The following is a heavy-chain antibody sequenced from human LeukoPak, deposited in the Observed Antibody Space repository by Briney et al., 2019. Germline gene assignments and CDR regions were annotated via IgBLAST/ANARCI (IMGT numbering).Heavy chain of an antibody. Sequence: ASVKVSCKASGYTFTSYYMHWVRQAPGQGLEWMGIINPSGGSTSYAQKFQGRVTMTRDTSTSTVYMELSSLRSEDTAVYYCARRDKYDILTGYYEGPLDYWGQGTLVTVSS. V-gene: IGHV1-46*03. CDR1: GYTFTSYY. CDR2: INPSGGST. D-gene: IGHD3-9*01. CDR3: ARRDKYDILTGYYEGPLDY. J-gene: IGHJ4*02.